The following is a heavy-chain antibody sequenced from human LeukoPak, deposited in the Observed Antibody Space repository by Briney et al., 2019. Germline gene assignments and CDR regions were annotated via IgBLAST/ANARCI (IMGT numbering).Heavy chain of an antibody. CDR3: AKGSVAAMGFDY. Sequence: GGSLRLSCAASRFTFTTYAMSWVRQAPGKGLEWVSSISGSGSNTNYADSVKGRFILSRDNSKSTLSLQMNSLRAEDTAVYYCAKGSVAAMGFDYWGQGTLATVSS. CDR1: RFTFTTYA. CDR2: ISGSGSNT. D-gene: IGHD6-19*01. J-gene: IGHJ4*02. V-gene: IGHV3-23*01.